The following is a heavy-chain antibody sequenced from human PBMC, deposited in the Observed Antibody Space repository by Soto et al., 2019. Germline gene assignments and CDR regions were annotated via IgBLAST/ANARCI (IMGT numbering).Heavy chain of an antibody. CDR2: ISGNGIST. V-gene: IGHV3-23*01. Sequence: EVQLLESGGGLVQPGGSLRLSCAASGFTFSNHAMSWVRQAPGKGLEWVSAISGNGISTYYADSVRGRFTISRVNSKNTLYLQMHRLRADDTAVYYCARDAIAIVRGTNNWFDPWGQGTLVTVST. CDR3: ARDAIAIVRGTNNWFDP. CDR1: GFTFSNHA. J-gene: IGHJ5*02. D-gene: IGHD3-10*01.